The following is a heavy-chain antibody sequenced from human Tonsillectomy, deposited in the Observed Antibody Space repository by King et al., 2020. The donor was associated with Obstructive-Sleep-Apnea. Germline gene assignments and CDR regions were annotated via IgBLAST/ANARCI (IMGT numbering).Heavy chain of an antibody. CDR3: ARSAGQDCSNGICNPIPHYSMDV. Sequence: HLQLQESGSGLVKASQTLSLVCAVSAGSISSGDNSWSWFRQPPGKGLEWIGDIYHSGNTNYNPSLKSRVAISIDWSKNRFSLRLSSVTAADTAAYYCARSAGQDCSNGICNPIPHYSMDVWGQGTTVTVSS. V-gene: IGHV4-30-2*01. CDR1: AGSISSGDNS. D-gene: IGHD2-8*01. CDR2: IYHSGNT. J-gene: IGHJ6*02.